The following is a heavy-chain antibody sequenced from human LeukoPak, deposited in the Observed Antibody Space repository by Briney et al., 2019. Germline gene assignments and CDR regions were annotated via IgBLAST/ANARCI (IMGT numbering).Heavy chain of an antibody. D-gene: IGHD6-6*01. J-gene: IGHJ4*02. CDR1: RYTFTGYY. V-gene: IGHV1-2*02. CDR3: ARGVSWHIDY. CDR2: INPNSGGT. Sequence: ASVKASCKAPRYTFTGYYIHWVRPAPGQGRAWMGWINPNSGGTNSAQKFQGRVTMNRDTSISTAYMELSRLRSDDTAIFYCARGVSWHIDYWGQGTLVTVSS.